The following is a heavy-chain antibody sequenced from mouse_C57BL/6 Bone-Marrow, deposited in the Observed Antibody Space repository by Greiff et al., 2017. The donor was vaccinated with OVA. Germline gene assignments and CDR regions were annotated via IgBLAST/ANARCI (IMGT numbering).Heavy chain of an antibody. J-gene: IGHJ2*01. CDR1: GYTFTSYW. CDR3: AHIYYDYDGGGYFDY. CDR2: IDPSDSET. Sequence: QVQLQQPGAELVRPGSSVKLSCKASGYTFTSYWMHWVKQRPIQGLEWIGNIDPSDSETHYNQKFKDKATLTVDKSSSTAYMQLSSLTSEDSAVYYCAHIYYDYDGGGYFDYWGQGTTLTVSS. V-gene: IGHV1-52*01. D-gene: IGHD2-4*01.